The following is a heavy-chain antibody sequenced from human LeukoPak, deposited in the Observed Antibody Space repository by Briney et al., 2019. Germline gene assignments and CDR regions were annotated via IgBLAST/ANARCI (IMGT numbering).Heavy chain of an antibody. Sequence: GGSLRLSCAASGFTFSSYAMSWVRQAPGKGLEWVSAISGGGGSTYYADSVKGRFTISRDNSKNTLYLQMNSLRAEDTAVYYCARGPGQKKTTGTIFDYWGQGTLVTVSS. CDR2: ISGGGGST. J-gene: IGHJ4*02. D-gene: IGHD1-1*01. CDR3: ARGPGQKKTTGTIFDY. V-gene: IGHV3-23*01. CDR1: GFTFSSYA.